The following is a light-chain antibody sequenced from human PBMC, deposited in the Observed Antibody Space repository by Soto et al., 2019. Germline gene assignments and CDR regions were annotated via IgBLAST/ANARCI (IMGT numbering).Light chain of an antibody. Sequence: EIVMTQSPATLSVSPGGIATLSCRASQSVSSNLAWYQQKPGQAPRLLIYGASTRATGIPARFSGSGSGTDFTLTISSLQPEDVAAYYCQKYNSAPLTFGGGTKVDIK. J-gene: IGKJ4*01. CDR3: QKYNSAPLT. CDR2: GAS. CDR1: QSVSSN. V-gene: IGKV3-15*01.